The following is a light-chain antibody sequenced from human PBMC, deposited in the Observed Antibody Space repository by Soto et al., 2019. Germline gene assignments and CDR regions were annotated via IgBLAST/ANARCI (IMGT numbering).Light chain of an antibody. CDR1: QDISNY. CDR3: QQTNSVPLT. CDR2: TAS. Sequence: DIQMTQSPSSVSASVGDRVTITCRASQDISNYLAWYQQKPGKAPNLLIYTASSLQSGVPSKFSGSGSGTDFTLIVSSLQPEDVATYYCQQTNSVPLTFGGGTKVEIK. V-gene: IGKV1-12*01. J-gene: IGKJ4*01.